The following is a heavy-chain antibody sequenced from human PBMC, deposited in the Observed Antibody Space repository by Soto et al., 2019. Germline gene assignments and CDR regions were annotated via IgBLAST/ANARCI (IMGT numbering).Heavy chain of an antibody. Sequence: GGSLRLSCAASGFTVSSNYMSWVRQAPGKGLEWVSIIYSGGTTYYADSVKGRFTVSRDNSKNTLYFQMNSLRGKDTAVYYCARVAGGDYKSGEYFQHWGQGTLVTVSS. D-gene: IGHD4-17*01. J-gene: IGHJ1*01. CDR2: IYSGGTT. V-gene: IGHV3-66*01. CDR3: ARVAGGDYKSGEYFQH. CDR1: GFTVSSNY.